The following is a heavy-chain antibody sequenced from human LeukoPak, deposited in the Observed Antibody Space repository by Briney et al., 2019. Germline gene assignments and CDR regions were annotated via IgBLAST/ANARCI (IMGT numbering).Heavy chain of an antibody. V-gene: IGHV3-23*01. J-gene: IGHJ4*02. Sequence: GGSLRLSCAASGFTFSSYAMSWVRQAPGKGLEWVSAISGSGGSTYYADSVKGRFTISRGDAKNMLFLQMNSLRGEDTAVYHCVRGGPSTWFWGQGTLVTVSS. CDR2: ISGSGGST. CDR1: GFTFSSYA. D-gene: IGHD3-22*01. CDR3: VRGGPSTWF.